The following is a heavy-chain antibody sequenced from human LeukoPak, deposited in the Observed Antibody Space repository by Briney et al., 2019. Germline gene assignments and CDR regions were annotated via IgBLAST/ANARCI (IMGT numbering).Heavy chain of an antibody. CDR2: IYPGDSDT. J-gene: IGHJ5*02. D-gene: IGHD6-19*01. V-gene: IGHV5-51*01. CDR3: ARQYSSGWYGDWFDP. Sequence: GESLKISCKGSGYSFTSYWVGWVRQMPGKGLEWMGIIYPGDSDTRYSPSFQGQVTISADKSISTAYLQWSSLKALDTAMYYCARQYSSGWYGDWFDPWGQGTLVTVSS. CDR1: GYSFTSYW.